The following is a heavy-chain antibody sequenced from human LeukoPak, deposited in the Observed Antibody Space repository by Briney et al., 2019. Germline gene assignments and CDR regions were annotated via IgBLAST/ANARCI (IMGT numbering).Heavy chain of an antibody. CDR2: INAGNGNT. CDR1: GYTCTSYA. CDR3: ARYYDFWSGYYNNWFDP. Sequence: ASVKVSCKASGYTCTSYAMHWVRQAPGQRLEWMGWINAGNGNTKYSQKFQGRVTITRDTSASTAYMELSSLRSEDTAVYYCARYYDFWSGYYNNWFDPWGQGTLVTVSS. D-gene: IGHD3-3*01. J-gene: IGHJ5*02. V-gene: IGHV1-3*01.